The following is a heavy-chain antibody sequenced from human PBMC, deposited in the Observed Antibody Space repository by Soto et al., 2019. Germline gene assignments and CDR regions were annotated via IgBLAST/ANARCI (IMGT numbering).Heavy chain of an antibody. CDR2: ISAYNGNT. D-gene: IGHD3-22*01. V-gene: IGHV1-18*01. CDR1: GYTFTSYG. J-gene: IGHJ6*02. CDR3: ARASTGYYDSSGYHTGHYGMDC. Sequence: ASVKVSCKASGYTFTSYGISWVRQAAGQGLEWMGWISAYNGNTNYAQKLQGRVTMTTDTSTSTAYMELRSLRSDDTAAYYCARASTGYYDSSGYHTGHYGMDCLGQVTTVIVSS.